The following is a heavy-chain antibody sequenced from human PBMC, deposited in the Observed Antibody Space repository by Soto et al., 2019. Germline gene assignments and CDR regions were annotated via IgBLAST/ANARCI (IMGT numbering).Heavy chain of an antibody. V-gene: IGHV4-59*12. CDR3: ARAFSSSWYP. Sequence: PSETLSLTCTVSGGSISTYYWTWIRQPPGKGLEWIGYVHYSGSTNYNPSLKSRVTISVDTSKNQFSLKLSSVTAADTAVYYCARAFSSSWYPWGQGTLVTVSS. J-gene: IGHJ5*02. CDR1: GGSISTYY. D-gene: IGHD6-13*01. CDR2: VHYSGST.